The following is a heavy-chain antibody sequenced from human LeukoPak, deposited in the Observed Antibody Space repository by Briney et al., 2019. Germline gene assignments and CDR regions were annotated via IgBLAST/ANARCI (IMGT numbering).Heavy chain of an antibody. D-gene: IGHD1-26*01. Sequence: SEALSLTCTVSGYSISSGYYWGWIRQPPGKGLEWIGSIYHSGSTYYNPSLKSRVTISVDTSKNQFSLKLSSVTAADTAVYYCARSLSGSSGAISYWGQGTLVTVSS. V-gene: IGHV4-38-2*02. J-gene: IGHJ4*02. CDR2: IYHSGST. CDR1: GYSISSGYY. CDR3: ARSLSGSSGAISY.